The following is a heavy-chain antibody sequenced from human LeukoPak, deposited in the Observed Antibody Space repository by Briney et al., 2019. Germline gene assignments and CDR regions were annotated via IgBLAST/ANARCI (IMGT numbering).Heavy chain of an antibody. D-gene: IGHD1-26*01. J-gene: IGHJ6*02. Sequence: PGGSLRLSCAASGFTFSSYSMNWVRQAPGKGLEWVSSISSSSSYIYYAGSVKGRFTISRDNAKNSLYLQMNSLRAEDTAVYYCARDSGGSYYYYYGMDVWGQGTTVTVSS. CDR1: GFTFSSYS. CDR2: ISSSSSYI. CDR3: ARDSGGSYYYYYGMDV. V-gene: IGHV3-21*01.